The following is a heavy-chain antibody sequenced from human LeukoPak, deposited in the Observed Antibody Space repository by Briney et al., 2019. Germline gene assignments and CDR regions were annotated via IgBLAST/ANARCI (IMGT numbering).Heavy chain of an antibody. CDR3: ARDPNSAL. CDR1: GGSISSSY. CDR2: VYTSGST. Sequence: PSETLSLTRTVSGGSISSSYWSWIRQPAGKGLEWIGRVYTSGSTNYNYNPSLKSRLTMSVATSKNQFSLKLSSVTAADTAVYYCARDPNSALWGQGTLVTVSS. V-gene: IGHV4-4*07. D-gene: IGHD2-21*01. J-gene: IGHJ4*02.